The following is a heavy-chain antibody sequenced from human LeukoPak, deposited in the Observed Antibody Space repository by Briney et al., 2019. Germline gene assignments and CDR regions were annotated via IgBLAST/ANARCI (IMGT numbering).Heavy chain of an antibody. J-gene: IGHJ4*02. CDR3: ARFYFDYGDYFDY. CDR1: GFTVSSNY. V-gene: IGHV3-66*01. D-gene: IGHD4-17*01. Sequence: GGSLRLSCAASGFTVSSNYMSWVRQAPGKGLEWVSVIYSGGSTYYADSVKGRFTISRDNSKNTLYLQMNSLRAEDTAVYYCARFYFDYGDYFDYWGQGTLVTVSS. CDR2: IYSGGST.